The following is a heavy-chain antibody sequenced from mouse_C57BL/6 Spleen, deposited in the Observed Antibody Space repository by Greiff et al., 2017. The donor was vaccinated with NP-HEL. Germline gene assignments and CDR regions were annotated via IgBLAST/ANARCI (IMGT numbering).Heavy chain of an antibody. D-gene: IGHD1-1*01. CDR1: GYTFTSYG. CDR2: IYPRSGNT. V-gene: IGHV1-81*01. Sequence: QVQLQQSGAELARPGASVKLSCKASGYTFTSYGISWVKQRTGQGLEWIGEIYPRSGNTYYNEKFKGKATLTADKSSSTAYMELRILTSEDSAVYCGARDYGSIGYFDYWGQGTTLTVSS. CDR3: ARDYGSIGYFDY. J-gene: IGHJ2*01.